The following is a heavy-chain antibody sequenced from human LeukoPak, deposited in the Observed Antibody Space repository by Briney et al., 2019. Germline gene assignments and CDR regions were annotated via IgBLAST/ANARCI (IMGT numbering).Heavy chain of an antibody. CDR1: GFTFSSYE. CDR2: ISSSGSTI. Sequence: GGSLRLSCAASGFTFSSYEMNWVRQAPGKGLEWVSYISSSGSTIYYADSVKGRFTISRDNAKNSLYLQMNSLRAEDTAVYYCASDYGSPYYFDYWGQGTLVTVSS. CDR3: ASDYGSPYYFDY. V-gene: IGHV3-48*03. D-gene: IGHD3-10*01. J-gene: IGHJ4*02.